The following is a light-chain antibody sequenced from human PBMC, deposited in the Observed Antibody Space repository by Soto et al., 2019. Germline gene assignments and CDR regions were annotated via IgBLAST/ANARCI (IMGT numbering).Light chain of an antibody. Sequence: EIVMTQSPATLSVSPGERATLSCRASQSVSSNLAWYQQKPGQAPRLLIYGASTRATGIPARFSGSGSGTEVTLTISSLQSEDFALYYCQHYNSWPPWTFGQGTKVEIK. CDR3: QHYNSWPPWT. CDR1: QSVSSN. V-gene: IGKV3-15*01. CDR2: GAS. J-gene: IGKJ1*01.